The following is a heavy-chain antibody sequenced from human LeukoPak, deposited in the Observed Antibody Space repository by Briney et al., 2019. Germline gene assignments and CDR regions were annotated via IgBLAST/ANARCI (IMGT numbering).Heavy chain of an antibody. CDR1: GFTFSSYS. CDR3: AATYSSSWLFDY. CDR2: ISYDGSNK. V-gene: IGHV3-30*03. D-gene: IGHD6-13*01. J-gene: IGHJ4*02. Sequence: GGSLRLSCAASGFTFSSYSMHWVRQAPGKGLEWVAVISYDGSNKYYADSVKGRFTISRDNSKNTLYLQMNSLRAEDTAVYYCAATYSSSWLFDYWGQGTLVTVSS.